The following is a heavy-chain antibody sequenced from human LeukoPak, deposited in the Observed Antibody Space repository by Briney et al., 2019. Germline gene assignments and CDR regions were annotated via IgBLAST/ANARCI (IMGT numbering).Heavy chain of an antibody. D-gene: IGHD1-26*01. V-gene: IGHV4-59*08. CDR1: GGSINNYY. CDR2: IYYSGDT. CDR3: VRHLEDLGIDP. J-gene: IGHJ5*02. Sequence: PSETLSLTCTVSGGSINNYYWSWVRQPPGKGLEWIAYIYYSGDTNYNPSLKGRVTMSVDTSKNQFSPKLRSVTAADTAVCYCVRHLEDLGIDPWGQGILATVTS.